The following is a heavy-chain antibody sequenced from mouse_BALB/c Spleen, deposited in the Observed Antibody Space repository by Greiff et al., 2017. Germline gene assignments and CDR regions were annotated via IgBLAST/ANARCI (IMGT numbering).Heavy chain of an antibody. J-gene: IGHJ3*01. CDR1: GFTFSSFG. CDR2: ISSGSSTI. D-gene: IGHD1-1*01. Sequence: EVNVVESGGGLVQPGGSRKLSCAASGFTFSSFGMHWVRQAPEKGLEWVAYISSGSSTIYYADTVKGRFTISRDNPKNTLFLQMTSLRSEDTAMYYCARGDYGSSHAAYWGQGTLVTVSA. V-gene: IGHV5-17*02. CDR3: ARGDYGSSHAAY.